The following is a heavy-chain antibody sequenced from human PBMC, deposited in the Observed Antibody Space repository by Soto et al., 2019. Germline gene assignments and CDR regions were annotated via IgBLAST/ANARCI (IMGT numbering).Heavy chain of an antibody. CDR3: AKDQLPSYYYYGMDV. CDR1: GFTFSSYG. V-gene: IGHV3-30*18. Sequence: GGSLRLSCAASGFTFSSYGMHWVRQAPGKGLEWVAVISYDGSNKYYADSVKGRFTISRDNSKNTLYLQMNSLRAEDTAVYYCAKDQLPSYYYYGMDVWGQGTTVTVSS. CDR2: ISYDGSNK. J-gene: IGHJ6*02. D-gene: IGHD1-26*01.